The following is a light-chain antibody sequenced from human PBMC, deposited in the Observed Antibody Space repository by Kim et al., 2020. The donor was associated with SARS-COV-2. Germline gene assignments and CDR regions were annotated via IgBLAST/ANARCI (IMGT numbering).Light chain of an antibody. V-gene: IGKV1-39*01. J-gene: IGKJ4*01. CDR3: QQSYSALGGFT. CDR2: AAS. CDR1: QSINKY. Sequence: DIQMTQSPYSLSASVGDRVTVTCRASQSINKYLNWYQQKPGQAPKLLIYAASNLQGGVPSRFTGSGSGTDFTLTINSLQPEDFATYYCQQSYSALGGFTFGGGTKVDIK.